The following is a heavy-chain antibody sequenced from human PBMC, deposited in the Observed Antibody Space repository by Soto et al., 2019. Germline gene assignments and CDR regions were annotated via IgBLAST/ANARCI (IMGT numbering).Heavy chain of an antibody. D-gene: IGHD3-10*01. Sequence: ASVKVSCTSSGYTITIYYFHCVRQATGQGLEWMGIINPSGGHTSYAQKFHGRVTMTSDTSTSTVYMELSSLISEDTAVYYCARGPLSGFGELLPYYYGMDVWGQGTTVTVSS. CDR3: ARGPLSGFGELLPYYYGMDV. V-gene: IGHV1-46*01. CDR2: INPSGGHT. J-gene: IGHJ6*02. CDR1: GYTITIYY.